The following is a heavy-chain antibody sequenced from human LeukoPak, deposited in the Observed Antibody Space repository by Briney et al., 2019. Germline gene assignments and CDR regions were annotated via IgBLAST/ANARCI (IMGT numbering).Heavy chain of an antibody. CDR3: ARAREYGSGTDTYFDY. Sequence: PSETLSLTCAVYGGSFSGYYWSWIRQPPGKGLEWIGRIYTSGSTNYNPSLKSRVTISVDTSKNQFSLKLSSVTAADTAVYYCARAREYGSGTDTYFDYWGQGTLVTVSS. J-gene: IGHJ4*02. V-gene: IGHV4-59*10. CDR2: IYTSGST. D-gene: IGHD3-10*01. CDR1: GGSFSGYY.